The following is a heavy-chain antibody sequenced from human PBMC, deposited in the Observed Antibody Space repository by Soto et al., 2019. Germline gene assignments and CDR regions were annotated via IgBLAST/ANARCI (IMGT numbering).Heavy chain of an antibody. CDR2: MNPNSGNT. CDR3: ARGGVDTMIVVVITPSYGMDV. D-gene: IGHD3-22*01. Sequence: GASVEACSKASGFTFTSCYSNSVRQATGQGLEWMGWMNPNSGNTGYAQKFQGRVTMTRNTSISTAYMELSSLRSEDTAVYYCARGGVDTMIVVVITPSYGMDVWGQGTTVTVSS. J-gene: IGHJ6*02. V-gene: IGHV1-8*01. CDR1: GFTFTSCY.